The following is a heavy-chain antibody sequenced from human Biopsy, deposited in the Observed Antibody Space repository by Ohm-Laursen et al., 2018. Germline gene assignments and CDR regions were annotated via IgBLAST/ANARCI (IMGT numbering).Heavy chain of an antibody. J-gene: IGHJ4*02. V-gene: IGHV4-31*03. CDR3: TRAGGGKIYGL. CDR2: IHYSGNT. CDR1: GVSINTGGYY. Sequence: PSQTLSLTCTVSGVSINTGGYYWTWIRQHPGTGLEWIGYIHYSGNTLYNPSLKSRLTISVDTSRNQFPLKLTSVTAADTALYYCTRAGGGKIYGLWGQGTLVTVSS. D-gene: IGHD3-16*01.